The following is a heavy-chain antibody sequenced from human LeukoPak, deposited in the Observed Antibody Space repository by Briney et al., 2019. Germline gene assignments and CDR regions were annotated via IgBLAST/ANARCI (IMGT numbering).Heavy chain of an antibody. Sequence: SETLSLTCAVYGGSLSGYDWSWIRQPPGKGLEWIGEINHSGSTNYNPSLKSRVTISVDTSKNQFSLKLSSVTAADTAVYYCARGVRGYSYGYYYWGQGTLVTVSS. V-gene: IGHV4-34*01. D-gene: IGHD5-18*01. CDR2: INHSGST. CDR1: GGSLSGYD. CDR3: ARGVRGYSYGYYY. J-gene: IGHJ4*02.